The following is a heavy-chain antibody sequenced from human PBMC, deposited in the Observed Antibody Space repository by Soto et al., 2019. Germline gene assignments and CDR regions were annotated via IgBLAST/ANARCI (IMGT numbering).Heavy chain of an antibody. J-gene: IGHJ5*01. CDR3: VREGLSASHDISWFDS. Sequence: PGGSLRLSCAASGFSFGDHFLDWVRQAPGKGLEWVGRIRNMANEYSTEYAASVKGRFTISRDDSENSLYLQMHSLKGEDTAVYYCVREGLSASHDISWFDSWGQGNLVTVSS. CDR1: GFSFGDHF. CDR2: IRNMANEYST. D-gene: IGHD3-22*01. V-gene: IGHV3-72*01.